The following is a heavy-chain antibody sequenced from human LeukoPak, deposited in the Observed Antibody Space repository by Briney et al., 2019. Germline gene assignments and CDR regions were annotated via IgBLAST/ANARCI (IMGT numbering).Heavy chain of an antibody. J-gene: IGHJ4*02. CDR3: ARGDPYCGGDCYSN. D-gene: IGHD2-21*02. CDR2: MNPNSGNT. CDR1: GYTFTSYD. V-gene: IGHV1-8*01. Sequence: GASVEVSCKASGYTFTSYDINWVRQATGQGLEWMGWMNPNSGNTGYAQKFQGRVTMTRNTSISTAYMELSSLRSEDTAVYYCARGDPYCGGDCYSNWGQGTLVTVSS.